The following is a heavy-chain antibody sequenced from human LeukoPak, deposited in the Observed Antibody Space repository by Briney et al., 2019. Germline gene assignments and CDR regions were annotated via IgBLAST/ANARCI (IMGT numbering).Heavy chain of an antibody. Sequence: GGSLRLSCAASGFTVSSNYMSWVRQAPGKGLEWVSVIYSGGSTYYADSVKGRFTISRDNSKNTLYLQMNSLRAEDTAVYYCARQIEVITGEDYYYGMDVWGQGTTVTVSS. D-gene: IGHD3-22*01. CDR3: ARQIEVITGEDYYYGMDV. CDR2: IYSGGST. V-gene: IGHV3-53*01. J-gene: IGHJ6*02. CDR1: GFTVSSNY.